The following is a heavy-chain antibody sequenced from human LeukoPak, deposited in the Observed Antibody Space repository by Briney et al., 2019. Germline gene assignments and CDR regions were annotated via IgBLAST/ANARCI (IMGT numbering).Heavy chain of an antibody. D-gene: IGHD3-10*01. Sequence: GGSLRLSCAASGFTFSSYAMSWVRQAPGKGLEWVSAISGSGGSTYYADSVKGRFTISRDNSKNTLYLQMNSLRAEDTAVYYCAVRGWLSSGSPLDYWGQGTLVTVSS. J-gene: IGHJ4*02. CDR3: AVRGWLSSGSPLDY. V-gene: IGHV3-23*01. CDR2: ISGSGGST. CDR1: GFTFSSYA.